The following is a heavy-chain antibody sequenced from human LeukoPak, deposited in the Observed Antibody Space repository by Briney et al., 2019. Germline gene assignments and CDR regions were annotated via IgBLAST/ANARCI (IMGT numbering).Heavy chain of an antibody. D-gene: IGHD3-9*01. Sequence: SETLSLTCTVSGGSISSYHWSWIRQPAGKGLEWIGRIYTSGSTNYNPSLKSRVTISVDTSKNQFSLKLSSVTAADTAVYYCARDLKYYDILTGYYNGAFDIWGQGTMVTVSS. CDR2: IYTSGST. J-gene: IGHJ3*02. V-gene: IGHV4-4*07. CDR1: GGSISSYH. CDR3: ARDLKYYDILTGYYNGAFDI.